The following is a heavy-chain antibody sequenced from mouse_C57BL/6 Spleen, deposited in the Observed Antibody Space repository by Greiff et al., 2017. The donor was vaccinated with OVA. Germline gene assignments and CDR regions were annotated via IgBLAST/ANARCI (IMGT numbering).Heavy chain of an antibody. V-gene: IGHV2-5*01. J-gene: IGHJ3*01. D-gene: IGHD2-2*01. CDR1: GFSLTSYG. Sequence: QVQLQQSGPGLVQPSQSLSITCTVSGFSLTSYGVHWVRQSPGKGLEWLGVIWRGGSTDYNAAFMSRLSITNDNSKSQVFFKMNSLQADDTAIYYCAAPYGYDGGAWFAYWGQGTLVTVSA. CDR3: AAPYGYDGGAWFAY. CDR2: IWRGGST.